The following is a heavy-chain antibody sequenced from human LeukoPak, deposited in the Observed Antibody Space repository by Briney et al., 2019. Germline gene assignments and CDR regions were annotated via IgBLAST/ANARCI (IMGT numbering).Heavy chain of an antibody. J-gene: IGHJ6*02. Sequence: PGGSLRLSCAASGFTFDDYAMHWVRQAPGKGLEWVSGISWNSGSIGYADPVKGRFTISRDNAKNSLYLQMNSLRAEDTALYYCAKDLRNRYSSSWYPSMGYYYYGMDVWGQGTTVTVSS. V-gene: IGHV3-9*01. D-gene: IGHD6-13*01. CDR3: AKDLRNRYSSSWYPSMGYYYYGMDV. CDR1: GFTFDDYA. CDR2: ISWNSGSI.